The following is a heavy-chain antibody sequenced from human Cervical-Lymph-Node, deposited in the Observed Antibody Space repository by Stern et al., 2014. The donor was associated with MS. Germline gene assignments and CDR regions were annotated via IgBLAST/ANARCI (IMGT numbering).Heavy chain of an antibody. Sequence: VQLEESGSELKKPGASVNVSCTASGYTFNKYLINWVRQAPGQGLEWMGWINANTGTPTYARGFAGRFVFSLDTSVNTAYLQISRLKTEDTAVYYCARDMSDFWSDYGHNWFDPWGQGTLVVVSS. CDR1: GYTFNKYL. D-gene: IGHD3-3*01. CDR3: ARDMSDFWSDYGHNWFDP. CDR2: INANTGTP. J-gene: IGHJ5*02. V-gene: IGHV7-4-1*02.